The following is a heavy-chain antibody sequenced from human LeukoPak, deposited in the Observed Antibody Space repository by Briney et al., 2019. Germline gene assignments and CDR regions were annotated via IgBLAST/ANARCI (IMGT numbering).Heavy chain of an antibody. CDR3: ARESALGVERVGGYFDY. D-gene: IGHD1-26*01. Sequence: SESLSLTCNVSSYSIRNGYYWGWVRQSPGKGLEWIGSIYYTGITYYNPSLKSRVTISIDTSKNQFSLKLTSVTATDTAVYYCARESALGVERVGGYFDYWGQGALVTVFS. J-gene: IGHJ4*02. CDR2: IYYTGIT. V-gene: IGHV4-38-2*02. CDR1: SYSIRNGYY.